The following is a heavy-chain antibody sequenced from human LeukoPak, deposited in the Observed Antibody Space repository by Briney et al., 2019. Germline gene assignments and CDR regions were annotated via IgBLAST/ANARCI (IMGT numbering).Heavy chain of an antibody. Sequence: GESLKISCKASGYSFTTYWIGWVRQMPGKGLEWMGIIYPGDSDTRYSPSFQGQVTISADKSISTAYLQWSSLKASDTAIYYCARAYSYGSGSYYHFDYWGQGTLVTVSS. J-gene: IGHJ4*02. CDR1: GYSFTTYW. CDR3: ARAYSYGSGSYYHFDY. D-gene: IGHD3-10*01. CDR2: IYPGDSDT. V-gene: IGHV5-51*01.